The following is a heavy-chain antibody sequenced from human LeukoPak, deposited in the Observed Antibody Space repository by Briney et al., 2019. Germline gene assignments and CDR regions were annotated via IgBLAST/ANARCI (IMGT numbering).Heavy chain of an antibody. J-gene: IGHJ3*02. D-gene: IGHD4-11*01. Sequence: GGSLRLSCAASGITFSSYGMSWVRQAPGKGLEWVPAISGSGGSTYYADSVEGRFTISRDNSKNTLYLQMNSLRAEDTAVYYCTRDSTTVSPHAFDIWGQGTTVTFSS. CDR2: ISGSGGST. V-gene: IGHV3-23*01. CDR3: TRDSTTVSPHAFDI. CDR1: GITFSSYG.